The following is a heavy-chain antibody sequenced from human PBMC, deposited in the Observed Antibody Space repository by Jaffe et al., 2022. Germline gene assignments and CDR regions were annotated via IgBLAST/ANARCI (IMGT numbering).Heavy chain of an antibody. J-gene: IGHJ3*02. CDR1: GYTFTGYY. Sequence: QVQLVQSGAEVKKPGASVKVSCKASGYTFTGYYMHWVRQAPGQGLEWMGRINPNSGGTNYAQKFQGRVTMTRDTSISTAYMELSRLRSDDTAVYYCARRPYGDYGVDAFDIWGQGTMVTVSS. CDR2: INPNSGGT. CDR3: ARRPYGDYGVDAFDI. D-gene: IGHD4-17*01. V-gene: IGHV1-2*06.